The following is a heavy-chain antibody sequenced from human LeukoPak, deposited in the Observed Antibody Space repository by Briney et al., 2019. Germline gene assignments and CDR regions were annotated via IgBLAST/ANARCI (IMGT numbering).Heavy chain of an antibody. V-gene: IGHV1-46*01. CDR2: INPRGGST. J-gene: IGHJ4*02. Sequence: ASVKVSCKASGYTFTRYYMHWARQAPGQGLEWMGIINPRGGSTSYAQQFQGRVTMTRDTSTSTVYMELSSLRSDDTAVYYCAREGYYDILTAYYGDFDYWGQGTLVTVSS. D-gene: IGHD3-9*01. CDR1: GYTFTRYY. CDR3: AREGYYDILTAYYGDFDY.